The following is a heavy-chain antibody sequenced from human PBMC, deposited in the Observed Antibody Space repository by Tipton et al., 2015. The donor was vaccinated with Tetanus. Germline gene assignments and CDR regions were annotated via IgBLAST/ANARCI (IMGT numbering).Heavy chain of an antibody. CDR3: ARVILWDCNDGNCYSGWFDP. Sequence: QSGPEVKKSGASVKVSCKASGYTFTRYGITWVRQAPGQGLEWMGWISAYNGNTKYAQKLQGRVTMTTDTATNTAYMELRSLRSDDTAIYYCARVILWDCNDGNCYSGWFDPWGQGTLVTVSS. CDR2: ISAYNGNT. CDR1: GYTFTRYG. D-gene: IGHD2-15*01. J-gene: IGHJ5*02. V-gene: IGHV1-18*01.